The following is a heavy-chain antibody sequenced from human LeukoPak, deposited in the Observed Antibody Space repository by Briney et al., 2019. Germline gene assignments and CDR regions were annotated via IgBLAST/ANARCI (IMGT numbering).Heavy chain of an antibody. CDR3: TGYNIPYTFEF. Sequence: ASETLSLTCSVYGGSISRGTWWTWVRQSPGKGLQWIGDIIHSGNTNYNPSLRSRLTMSLDKPRNQLSLKLSSVTAADTAVYYCTGYNIPYTFEFWGQGTLVTVSS. J-gene: IGHJ4*02. V-gene: IGHV4-4*02. CDR1: GGSISRGTW. D-gene: IGHD1-14*01. CDR2: IIHSGNT.